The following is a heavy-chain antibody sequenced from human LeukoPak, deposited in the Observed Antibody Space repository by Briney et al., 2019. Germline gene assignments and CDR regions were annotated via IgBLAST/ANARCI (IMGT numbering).Heavy chain of an antibody. CDR2: ISSSSSYI. J-gene: IGHJ4*02. Sequence: GGSLRLSCAASGFTFSTYSMNWVRQPPGKGLEWVSSISSSSSYIYYADSVKGRFTISRDNAKNSLYLQMNSLRVEDTAVYYCAGGYSSNWFPNFDYWGQGTLVTVPS. CDR1: GFTFSTYS. CDR3: AGGYSSNWFPNFDY. D-gene: IGHD6-13*01. V-gene: IGHV3-21*04.